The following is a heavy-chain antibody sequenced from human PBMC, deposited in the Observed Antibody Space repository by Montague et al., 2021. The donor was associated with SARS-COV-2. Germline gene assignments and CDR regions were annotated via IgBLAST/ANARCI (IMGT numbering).Heavy chain of an antibody. Sequence: SLRLSCAASGFTFSSYSMNWVRQAPGKGLEWVSYISSSSSTIYYADSVKGRFAISRDNAKNSLYLQMNSLRAEDTAVYYCARDLRWGYYDILTGYYKPLDYWGQGTLVTVSS. V-gene: IGHV3-48*04. CDR2: ISSSSSTI. D-gene: IGHD3-9*01. J-gene: IGHJ4*02. CDR3: ARDLRWGYYDILTGYYKPLDY. CDR1: GFTFSSYS.